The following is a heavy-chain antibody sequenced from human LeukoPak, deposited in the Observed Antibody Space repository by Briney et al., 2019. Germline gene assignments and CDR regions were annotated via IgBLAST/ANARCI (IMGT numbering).Heavy chain of an antibody. J-gene: IGHJ3*02. CDR3: ARDVRGYGDYSSGDAFDI. V-gene: IGHV4-34*01. D-gene: IGHD4-17*01. CDR2: INHSGST. Sequence: PSETLSLTCAVYGGSFSGYYWSWIRQPPGKGLEWIGEINHSGSTNYNPSLKSRVTISVDTSKNQFSPKLSSVTAADTAVYYCARDVRGYGDYSSGDAFDIWGQGTMVTVSS. CDR1: GGSFSGYY.